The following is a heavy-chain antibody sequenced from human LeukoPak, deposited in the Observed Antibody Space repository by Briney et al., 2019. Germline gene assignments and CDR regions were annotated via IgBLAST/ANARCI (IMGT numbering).Heavy chain of an antibody. CDR2: IYYSGST. D-gene: IGHD5-18*01. CDR1: GGSISSSSYY. CDR3: ARARVQLWLLVFDY. Sequence: SDTLSLTCTVSGGSISSSSYYWGWIRQPPGKGLEWIGSIYYSGSTYYNPSLKSRVTISVHTSKNQFSQKLSSVTAADTAVYYCARARVQLWLLVFDYWGQGTLVTVSS. J-gene: IGHJ4*02. V-gene: IGHV4-39*07.